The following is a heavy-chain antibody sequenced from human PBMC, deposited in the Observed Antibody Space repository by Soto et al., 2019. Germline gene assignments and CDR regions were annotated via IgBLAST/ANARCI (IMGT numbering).Heavy chain of an antibody. V-gene: IGHV4-31*03. CDR2: ICYSGST. CDR1: GGSISSGGYY. Sequence: SETLSLTCTVSGGSISSGGYYWSWIRQHPGKGLEWIGYICYSGSTYYNPSLKSRVTISVDTSKNQFSLKLSSVTAADTAVYYCARDSSGSYGSWGQGTLVTVSS. D-gene: IGHD5-18*01. J-gene: IGHJ5*02. CDR3: ARDSSGSYGS.